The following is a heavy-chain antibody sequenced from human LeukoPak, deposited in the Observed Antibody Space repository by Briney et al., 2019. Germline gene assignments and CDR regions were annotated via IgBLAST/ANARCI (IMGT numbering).Heavy chain of an antibody. J-gene: IGHJ4*02. V-gene: IGHV4-39*01. CDR1: GGSVSSSSYY. D-gene: IGHD3-3*01. CDR2: IYYSGST. Sequence: SETLSLTCTVSGGSVSSSSYYWGWIRQPPGKGLEWIGSIYYSGSTYYNPSLKSRVTISVDTSKNQFSLNLSSVTAADTAVYYCASLYYDFWSGYRDYWGQGTLVTVSS. CDR3: ASLYYDFWSGYRDY.